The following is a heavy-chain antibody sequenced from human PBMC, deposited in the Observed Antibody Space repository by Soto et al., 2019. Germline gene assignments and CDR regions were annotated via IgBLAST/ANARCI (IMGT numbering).Heavy chain of an antibody. J-gene: IGHJ5*01. V-gene: IGHV4-31*03. CDR3: ARGPQGWFDS. CDR1: GGSISSGLDY. Sequence: QVQLQESGPGLVKPSQTLSLTCTVSGGSISSGLDYWNWIRLHPGKGLEWIGYIYYNGGTYYNPSLKSRLSMSVDTSKRQFSLKLSSVTAADTAVYYCARGPQGWFDSWGQGIPVTVSS. CDR2: IYYNGGT.